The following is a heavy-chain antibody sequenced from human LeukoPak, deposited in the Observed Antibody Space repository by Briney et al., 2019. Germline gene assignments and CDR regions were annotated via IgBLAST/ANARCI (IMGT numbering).Heavy chain of an antibody. Sequence: SETLSLTCTVSGGSISSSSYYWSWIRQPPGKGLEWIGYIYYSGSTNYNPSLKSRVTISVDTSKNQFSLKLSSVTAADTAVYYCARDSMIAAAGTIVPWGQGTLVTVSS. D-gene: IGHD6-13*01. J-gene: IGHJ5*02. V-gene: IGHV4-61*01. CDR3: ARDSMIAAAGTIVP. CDR2: IYYSGST. CDR1: GGSISSSSYY.